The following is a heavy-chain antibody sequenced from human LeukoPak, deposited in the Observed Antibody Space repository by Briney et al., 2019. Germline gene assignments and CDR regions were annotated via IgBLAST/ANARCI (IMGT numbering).Heavy chain of an antibody. J-gene: IGHJ4*02. CDR3: ARAGSSAVAGHFDY. CDR1: GYSISSGYY. D-gene: IGHD6-19*01. V-gene: IGHV4-38-2*01. Sequence: SETLSLTCAVSGYSISSGYYWGWIRQPPGKGLEWIGSIYHSGSTYYNPPLKSRVTISVDTSKNQFSLKLSSVTAADTAVYYCARAGSSAVAGHFDYWGQGTLVTVSS. CDR2: IYHSGST.